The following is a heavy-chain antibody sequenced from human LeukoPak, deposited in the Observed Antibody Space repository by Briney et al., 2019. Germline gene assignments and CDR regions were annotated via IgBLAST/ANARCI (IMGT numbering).Heavy chain of an antibody. V-gene: IGHV4-39*07. Sequence: SETLSLTCSVSGGSASSSSYYWGWIRQPPGTGLEWLASIYYGGNTYYNPSLKSRVTISVDTSKNQFSLKLSSVTAADRAVYYCARARYDLSNGTAGAYFMEVWGKGATVTVSS. CDR1: GGSASSSSYY. D-gene: IGHD3-3*01. CDR2: IYYGGNT. J-gene: IGHJ6*03. CDR3: ARARYDLSNGTAGAYFMEV.